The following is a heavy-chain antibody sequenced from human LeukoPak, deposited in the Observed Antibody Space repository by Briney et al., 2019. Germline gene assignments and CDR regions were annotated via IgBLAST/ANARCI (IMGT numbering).Heavy chain of an antibody. CDR3: ATQNDASSSGWYWFDP. Sequence: GGTLRLSCAASGFTFSSYWMSWVRQAPGKGLERVANIKQDGSEKYYVDSVKGRFTISRDNAKNSLYLQMNTLRAEDTSVYYCATQNDASSSGWYWFDPWGQGTLVTVSS. CDR1: GFTFSSYW. D-gene: IGHD6-19*01. J-gene: IGHJ5*02. V-gene: IGHV3-7*01. CDR2: IKQDGSEK.